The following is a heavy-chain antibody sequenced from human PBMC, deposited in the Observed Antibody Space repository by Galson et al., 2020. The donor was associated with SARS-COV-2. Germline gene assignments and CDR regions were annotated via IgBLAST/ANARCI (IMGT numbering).Heavy chain of an antibody. CDR3: ARVMTTMVSREAPDL. Sequence: GESLKFSCAASGFSFSNYALHWVRQAPGKGLEWVAVISYDGSYKYYGESVKGRVTISRDDAKNTLHLQMSSLRHGDTAVYYCARVMTTMVSREAPDLWGHGTLVTVSS. CDR1: GFSFSNYA. D-gene: IGHD4-17*01. V-gene: IGHV3-30*15. J-gene: IGHJ3*01. CDR2: ISYDGSYK.